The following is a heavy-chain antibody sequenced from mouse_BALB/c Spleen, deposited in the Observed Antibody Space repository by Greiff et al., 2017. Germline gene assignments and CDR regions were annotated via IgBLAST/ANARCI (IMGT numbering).Heavy chain of an antibody. D-gene: IGHD1-2*01. CDR3: ARDHYYGYEFAY. J-gene: IGHJ3*01. Sequence: EVQLMESGGGLVKPGGSLRLSCAASGFTFSDFYMEWVRQPPGKRLEWIAASSNKASDYTTEYSASGKGRFIVSTDTTQSILYLQMNALRAADTAIYYCARDHYYGYEFAYWGQGTLVTVSA. CDR1: GFTFSDFY. CDR2: SSNKASDYTT. V-gene: IGHV7-1*02.